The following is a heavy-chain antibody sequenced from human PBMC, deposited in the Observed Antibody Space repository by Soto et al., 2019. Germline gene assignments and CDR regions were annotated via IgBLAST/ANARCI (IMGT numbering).Heavy chain of an antibody. D-gene: IGHD6-19*01. V-gene: IGHV3-11*05. CDR3: ARDRGKVAGQYFDY. CDR1: GFTFSDYY. CDR2: ISSSGNSA. J-gene: IGHJ4*02. Sequence: QGQLVESGGGLVKPGGSLRLSCAASGFTFSDYYMSWIRQAPGKGLEWISYISSSGNSAKYAESVKGRFTISRDNTKKSLYLQMNSLRADDMAVYYCARDRGKVAGQYFDYWGQGIVVTVSS.